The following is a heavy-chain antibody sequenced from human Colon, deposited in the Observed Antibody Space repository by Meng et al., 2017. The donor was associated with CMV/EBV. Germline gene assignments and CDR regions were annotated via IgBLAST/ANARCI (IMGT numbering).Heavy chain of an antibody. CDR2: ISRSSSTI. Sequence: GESLKISCEVSGFTFSNFGMNWVRQAPGKGLEWISYISRSSSTIYYTKSVKGRFTVSRDNAKKSVFLQMHSMRAEDSAVYYCVREDRDNWHAFDYWGHGARVTVSS. J-gene: IGHJ4*01. D-gene: IGHD1-1*01. CDR1: GFTFSNFG. CDR3: VREDRDNWHAFDY. V-gene: IGHV3-48*04.